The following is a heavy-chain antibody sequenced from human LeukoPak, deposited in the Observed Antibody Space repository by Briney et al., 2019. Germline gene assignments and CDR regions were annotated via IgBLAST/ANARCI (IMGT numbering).Heavy chain of an antibody. J-gene: IGHJ4*02. Sequence: SETLSLTCTVSGGSISSYYRSWIRQPPGKGLEWIGYIYYSGSANYNPSLKSRVTISVDTSKNQFSLKLNSVSAADTAVYYCARHRPSYDFWGGDAQYYFDYWGQGTLVTVSS. V-gene: IGHV4-59*08. CDR1: GGSISSYY. D-gene: IGHD3-3*01. CDR3: ARHRPSYDFWGGDAQYYFDY. CDR2: IYYSGSA.